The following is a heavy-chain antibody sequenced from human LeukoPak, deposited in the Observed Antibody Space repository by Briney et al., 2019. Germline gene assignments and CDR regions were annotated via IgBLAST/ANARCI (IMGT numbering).Heavy chain of an antibody. D-gene: IGHD3-22*01. CDR2: INPNSGGT. J-gene: IGHJ6*02. CDR1: GYTFTGYY. Sequence: ASVKVSCKASGYTFTGYYMHWVRQAPGQGLEWMGWINPNSGGTNYAQKFQGRVTMTRNTSISTAYMELSSLRSEDTAVYYCARASFSGYKDFHYGMDVWGQGTTVTVSS. V-gene: IGHV1-2*02. CDR3: ARASFSGYKDFHYGMDV.